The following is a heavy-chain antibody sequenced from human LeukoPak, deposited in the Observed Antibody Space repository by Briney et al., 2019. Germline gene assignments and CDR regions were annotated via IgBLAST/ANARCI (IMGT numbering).Heavy chain of an antibody. CDR2: IKSKTDGGTT. V-gene: IGHV3-15*01. Sequence: PWGSLRLSCAASGFTFSNAWMSWVRQAPGKGLEWVGRIKSKTDGGTTDYAAPVKGRFTISRDDSKNTLYLQMNSLKTDDTAVYYCTTGLFSSGWYEDYWGQGTLVTVSS. D-gene: IGHD6-19*01. J-gene: IGHJ4*02. CDR1: GFTFSNAW. CDR3: TTGLFSSGWYEDY.